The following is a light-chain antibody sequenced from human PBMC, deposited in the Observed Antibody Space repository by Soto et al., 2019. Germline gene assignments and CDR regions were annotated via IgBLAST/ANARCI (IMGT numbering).Light chain of an antibody. Sequence: EIVMTQSPATLSVSPGERATLSCRASQSVSGNLAWYQQRPGQAPRLLIYGASTRATGIPARFSGSGSGTEFTLIISSLQSEDFAVYYCQQYHNWPPLTFGGGTKVEIK. CDR3: QQYHNWPPLT. CDR1: QSVSGN. CDR2: GAS. V-gene: IGKV3-15*01. J-gene: IGKJ4*01.